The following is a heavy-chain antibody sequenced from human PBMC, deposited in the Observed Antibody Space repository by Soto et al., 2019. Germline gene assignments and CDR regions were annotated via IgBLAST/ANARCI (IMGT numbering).Heavy chain of an antibody. J-gene: IGHJ4*02. CDR3: AKDQIITMLIVAPWPDY. Sequence: AGGSLRLSCAASGFTFNSYGMHWVRQAPGKGLEWVAVISYDGSKKYYADYVKGRFTISRDNSKNTLYLHMNSLRAEDTAVYYCAKDQIITMLIVAPWPDYWGQGTLVTVSS. CDR1: GFTFNSYG. CDR2: ISYDGSKK. V-gene: IGHV3-30*18. D-gene: IGHD3-22*01.